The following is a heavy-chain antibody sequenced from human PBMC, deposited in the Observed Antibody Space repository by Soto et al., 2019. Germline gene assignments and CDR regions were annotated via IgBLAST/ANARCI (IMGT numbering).Heavy chain of an antibody. V-gene: IGHV3-21*01. CDR1: GFTFSSYS. D-gene: IGHD5-12*01. J-gene: IGHJ4*02. CDR3: ARDNIGYSGYDI. Sequence: GGSLRLSCAASGFTFSSYSMNWVRQAPGKGLEWVSSISSSSSYIYYADSVKGRFTISRDNAKNSLYLQMNSLRAEDTAVYYCARDNIGYSGYDIWGQGTLVTVSS. CDR2: ISSSSSYI.